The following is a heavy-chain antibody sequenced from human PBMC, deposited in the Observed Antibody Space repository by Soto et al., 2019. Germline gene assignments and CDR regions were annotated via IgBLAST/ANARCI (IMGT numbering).Heavy chain of an antibody. CDR1: GFSFSTYS. Sequence: EVQMVESGGGLVQPGGSLRLSCAASGFSFSTYSMNWVRQAPGKGLEWVSYISSRSYTIYYVDSVKGRFTISRDNAKNSLYLQMNSLRDEDTAVYYLSRGRSSSDNGMDVWGQGTTGTVSS. CDR2: ISSRSYTI. J-gene: IGHJ6*02. V-gene: IGHV3-48*02. CDR3: SRGRSSSDNGMDV. D-gene: IGHD6-6*01.